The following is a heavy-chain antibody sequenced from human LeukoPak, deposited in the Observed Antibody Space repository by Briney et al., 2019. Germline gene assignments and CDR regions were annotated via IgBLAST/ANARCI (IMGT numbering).Heavy chain of an antibody. D-gene: IGHD6-13*01. J-gene: IGHJ2*01. CDR3: ARVSSSWYLYFDL. Sequence: ASVKVSCKASGYTFTSYGMNWVRQAPGQGLEWMGWINTNTGNPTYAQGFTGRFVFSLDTSVSTAYLQISSLKAEDTAVYYCARVSSSWYLYFDLWGRGTLVTVSS. CDR2: INTNTGNP. V-gene: IGHV7-4-1*02. CDR1: GYTFTSYG.